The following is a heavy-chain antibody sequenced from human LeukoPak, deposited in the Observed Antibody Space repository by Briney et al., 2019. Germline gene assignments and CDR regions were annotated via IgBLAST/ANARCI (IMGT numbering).Heavy chain of an antibody. CDR2: IYTSGST. V-gene: IGHV4-61*02. CDR1: GGSISSGSYY. Sequence: PSETLSLTCTVSGGSISSGSYYWSWIRQPAGKGLEWIGRIYTSGSTNYNPSLKSRVTISVDTSKNQFSLRLSSVIAADTAVYYCARDGVYGGFDYWGQGTLVTVSS. CDR3: ARDGVYGGFDY. D-gene: IGHD4-23*01. J-gene: IGHJ4*02.